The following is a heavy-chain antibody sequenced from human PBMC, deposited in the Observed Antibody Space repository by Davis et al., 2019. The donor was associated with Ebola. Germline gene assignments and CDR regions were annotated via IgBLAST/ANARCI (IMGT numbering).Heavy chain of an antibody. V-gene: IGHV1-18*04. CDR1: GYTFTGYY. Sequence: ASVKVSCKASGYTFTGYYMHWVRQAPGQGLEWMGWINPHNGNTNYAQNVQGRVIMTTDTATTTAYMEVGGLSSDDTAVYYCARAQFPTTSDHWGQGTLVTVSS. D-gene: IGHD1-1*01. J-gene: IGHJ4*02. CDR2: INPHNGNT. CDR3: ARAQFPTTSDH.